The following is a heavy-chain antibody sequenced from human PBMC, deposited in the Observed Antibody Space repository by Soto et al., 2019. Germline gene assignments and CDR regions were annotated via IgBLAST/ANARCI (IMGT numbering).Heavy chain of an antibody. V-gene: IGHV3-33*01. D-gene: IGHD3-16*01. Sequence: GGSLRLSCAASGFTFSSYGMHWVRQAPGKGLEWVAVIWYDGSNKYYADSVKGLFTISRDNSTNTLHLQMNSLSAEDTPAYYYASGEVGNWRPATDYVMDVWGKGTTVTVS. J-gene: IGHJ6*03. CDR3: ASGEVGNWRPATDYVMDV. CDR1: GFTFSSYG. CDR2: IWYDGSNK.